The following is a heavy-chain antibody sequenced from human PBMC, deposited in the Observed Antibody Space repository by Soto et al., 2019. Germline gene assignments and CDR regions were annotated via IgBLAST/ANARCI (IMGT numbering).Heavy chain of an antibody. V-gene: IGHV4-34*01. D-gene: IGHD6-6*01. CDR3: AREFFWRSSSSPTFYYYLDV. CDR2: INHSGST. CDR1: GGSFSGYY. Sequence: SETMSLTCAVYGGSFSGYYWSWIRQPPGEGLEWIGEINHSGSTNYNPSLKSRVTISVDTSKNQFSLKLTPVTAADTAVYYCAREFFWRSSSSPTFYYYLDVWGKGATVTVSS. J-gene: IGHJ6*03.